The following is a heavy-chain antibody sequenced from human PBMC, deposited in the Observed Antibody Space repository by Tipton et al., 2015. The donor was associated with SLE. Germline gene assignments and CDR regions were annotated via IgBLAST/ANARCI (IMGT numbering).Heavy chain of an antibody. Sequence: QLVQSGAEVKKPGSSVKVSCKASGGTFSSYAISWVRQAPGQGLEWMGGIIPIFGTANYAQKFQGRVTITADESTNTANRERRSLRSEDAAGYYWARGSDYYSSGGAYFDYWGQGALVTVSS. V-gene: IGHV1-69*01. D-gene: IGHD3-22*01. CDR2: IIPIFGTA. CDR1: GGTFSSYA. J-gene: IGHJ4*02. CDR3: ARGSDYYSSGGAYFDY.